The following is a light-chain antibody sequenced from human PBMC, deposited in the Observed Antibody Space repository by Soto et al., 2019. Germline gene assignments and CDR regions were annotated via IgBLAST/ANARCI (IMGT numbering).Light chain of an antibody. CDR1: QSVSSY. CDR3: QQRSNWPPIT. J-gene: IGKJ5*01. V-gene: IGKV3-11*01. CDR2: DAS. Sequence: EIVLTQSPATLSLSPGERATLSCRASQSVSSYLAWYQQKPGQAPRLLIYDASNRATGIPARFSGSGSGTDFTLTISSLEPEYFAVDDCQQRSNWPPITFGQGTRLEIK.